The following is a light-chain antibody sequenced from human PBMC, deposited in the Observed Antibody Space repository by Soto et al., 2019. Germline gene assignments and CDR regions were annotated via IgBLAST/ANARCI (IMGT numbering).Light chain of an antibody. Sequence: DIQMTQPPSSVSASVGDRVTITCQASQGIGDRLAWYQQRPGKXPQXXVYFASTLPSGVPSRFSASGSGAEGILNLNPLQAEDVATDDGLHTFSFPRTFGQGTKVDI. CDR2: FAS. CDR3: LHTFSFPRT. V-gene: IGKV1-12*01. CDR1: QGIGDR. J-gene: IGKJ1*01.